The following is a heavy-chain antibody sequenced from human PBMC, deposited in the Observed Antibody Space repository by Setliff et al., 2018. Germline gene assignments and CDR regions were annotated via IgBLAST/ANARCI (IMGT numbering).Heavy chain of an antibody. D-gene: IGHD3-22*01. CDR2: VKSKGDGGTK. CDR1: GFTLRSYW. V-gene: IGHV3-15*01. CDR3: TTDYGYDSSGLLLQGH. J-gene: IGHJ4*02. Sequence: PGGSLRLSCAASGFTLRSYWMSWVRQAPGKGLEWGGRVKSKGDGGTKDYASPVKGRCTISRDDSKDTLFLEMNSLTVEDTGVYYCTTDYGYDSSGLLLQGHWGRGTLVTVSS.